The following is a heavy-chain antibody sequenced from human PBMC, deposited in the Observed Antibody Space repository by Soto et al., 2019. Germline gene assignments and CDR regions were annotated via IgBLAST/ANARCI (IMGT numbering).Heavy chain of an antibody. V-gene: IGHV3-23*01. J-gene: IGHJ4*02. CDR3: AKGRFSYDFWSGYDY. CDR1: GFTFSSYA. Sequence: GGSLRLSCAASGFTFSSYAMSWVRQAPGKGLEWVSAISGSGGSTYYADSVKGRFTISRDNSKNTLYLQMNSLRAEDTAVYYCAKGRFSYDFWSGYDYWGQGTLVTVSS. CDR2: ISGSGGST. D-gene: IGHD3-3*01.